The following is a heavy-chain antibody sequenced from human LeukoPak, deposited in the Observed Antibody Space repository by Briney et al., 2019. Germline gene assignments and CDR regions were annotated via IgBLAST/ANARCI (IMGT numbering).Heavy chain of an antibody. CDR1: GGSISSYY. J-gene: IGHJ4*02. CDR3: ARVGRKDFWSGSEYYFDY. Sequence: SETLPLTCTVSGGSISSYYWSWIRQPPGKGLEWIGYIYYSGSTNYNPSLKSRVTISVDTSKNQFSLKLSSVTAADTAVYYCARVGRKDFWSGSEYYFDYWGQGTLVTVSS. CDR2: IYYSGST. V-gene: IGHV4-59*01. D-gene: IGHD3-3*01.